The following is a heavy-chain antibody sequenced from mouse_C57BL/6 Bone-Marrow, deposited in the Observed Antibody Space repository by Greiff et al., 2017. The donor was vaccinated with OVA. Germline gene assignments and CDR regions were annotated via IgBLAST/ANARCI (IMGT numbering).Heavy chain of an antibody. D-gene: IGHD2-4*01. V-gene: IGHV1-64*01. Sequence: QVQLQQPGAELVKPGASVKLSCKASGYTFTSYWMHWVKQRPGQGLEWIGMIHPNSGSTNYNEKFKSKATLTVDKSSSTAYMQLSSLTSEDSAVYYCARRGYDYDVRAMDYWGQGTSVTVSS. CDR3: ARRGYDYDVRAMDY. J-gene: IGHJ4*01. CDR1: GYTFTSYW. CDR2: IHPNSGST.